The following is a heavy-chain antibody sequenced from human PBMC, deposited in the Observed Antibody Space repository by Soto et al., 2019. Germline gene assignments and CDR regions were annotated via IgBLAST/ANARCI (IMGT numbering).Heavy chain of an antibody. CDR2: IYYSGST. CDR3: ASTSYYDSSGRFDY. V-gene: IGHV4-31*03. D-gene: IGHD3-22*01. Sequence: PSETLSLTCTVSGGSISSGGYYWSWLRQHPGKGLEWIGYIYYSGSTYYNPSLKSRVTISVDTSKNQFSLKLSSVTAADTAVYYCASTSYYDSSGRFDYWGQGTLVTVSS. CDR1: GGSISSGGYY. J-gene: IGHJ4*02.